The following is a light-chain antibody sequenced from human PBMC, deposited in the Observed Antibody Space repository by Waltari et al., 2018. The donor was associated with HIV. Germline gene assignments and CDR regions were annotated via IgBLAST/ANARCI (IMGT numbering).Light chain of an antibody. CDR2: AVS. V-gene: IGLV2-23*02. CDR3: CSYAHNDPWV. Sequence: QSALTQPASVSGSPGQSITISCTGTRSDVGSYNLVSWYQHHPGKAPKLIISAVSKRPSVVSYRFSGSKSGTTASLTISGLQAEDEADYHCCSYAHNDPWVFGGGTRLTVL. CDR1: RSDVGSYNL. J-gene: IGLJ3*02.